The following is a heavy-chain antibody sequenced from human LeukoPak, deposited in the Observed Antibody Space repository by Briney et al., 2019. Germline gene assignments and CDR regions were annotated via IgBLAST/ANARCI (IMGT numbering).Heavy chain of an antibody. D-gene: IGHD1-26*01. J-gene: IGHJ4*02. CDR3: AKVLSGSQDY. CDR1: GFTSSSYG. CDR2: IGGSGHST. V-gene: IGHV3-23*01. Sequence: PGGSLRLSCAASGFTSSSYGMSWVRQAPGKGLEWVSAIGGSGHSTYYADSAKGRFTISRDNSKNTVYLQMDSLRVEDTAVYYCAKVLSGSQDYWGQGTLVTVFS.